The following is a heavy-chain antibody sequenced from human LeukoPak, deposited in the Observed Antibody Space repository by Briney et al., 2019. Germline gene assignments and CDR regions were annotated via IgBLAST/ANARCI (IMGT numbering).Heavy chain of an antibody. CDR3: ARGVTSSHNWFDP. J-gene: IGHJ5*02. D-gene: IGHD2-2*01. CDR1: GGSISSYY. Sequence: SETLSLTCTVSGGSISSYYWSWIRQPPGKGLEWIGYIYYSGSTNYNPSLKSRVTISVDTSKNQFSLNLSSVTAADTAVYYCARGVTSSHNWFDPWGQGTLVTVSS. CDR2: IYYSGST. V-gene: IGHV4-59*01.